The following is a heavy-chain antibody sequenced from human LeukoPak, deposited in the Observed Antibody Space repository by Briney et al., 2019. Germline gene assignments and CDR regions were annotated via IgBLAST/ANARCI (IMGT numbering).Heavy chain of an antibody. CDR3: ARALPIVVVVAATQNWFDP. Sequence: KASETLSLTCAVYGGSFSGYYWSWIRQPPGKGLEWIGEINHSGSTNYNPSLKSRVTISVDTSKNQFSLKLSSVTAADTAVYYCARALPIVVVVAATQNWFDPWGQGTLVTVSS. D-gene: IGHD2-15*01. V-gene: IGHV4-34*01. CDR1: GGSFSGYY. J-gene: IGHJ5*02. CDR2: INHSGST.